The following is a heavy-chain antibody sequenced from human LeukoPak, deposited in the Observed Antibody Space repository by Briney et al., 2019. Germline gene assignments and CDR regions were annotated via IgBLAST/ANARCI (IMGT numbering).Heavy chain of an antibody. CDR1: GDSISGYY. CDR3: ARDTGRGYSGYDFWGLGY. J-gene: IGHJ4*02. V-gene: IGHV4-59*01. CDR2: IYYSGST. D-gene: IGHD5-12*01. Sequence: SETLSLTCTVSGDSISGYYWTWIRQPPGKGLEWIGYIYYSGSTNYNPSLKSRVTISVDSSKNQLSLKLSYFTAADTAVYFCARDTGRGYSGYDFWGLGYWGQGTLVTVSS.